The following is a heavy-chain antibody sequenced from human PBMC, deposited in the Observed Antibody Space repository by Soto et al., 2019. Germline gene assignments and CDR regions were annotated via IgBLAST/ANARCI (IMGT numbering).Heavy chain of an antibody. D-gene: IGHD6-19*01. V-gene: IGHV2-5*02. CDR2: IYWDDDK. CDR3: AHRALAGTFFFDY. Sequence: QNTLKESGPTLVKPTQTLTLTCTLSGFSLNTSGVGVGWIRQPPGKTLEWLSLIYWDDDKRYSTSLRSRLTVTKDTSKNQVVLTMTNMDPADTATYYCAHRALAGTFFFDYWSQGTLVTVSS. CDR1: GFSLNTSGVG. J-gene: IGHJ4*02.